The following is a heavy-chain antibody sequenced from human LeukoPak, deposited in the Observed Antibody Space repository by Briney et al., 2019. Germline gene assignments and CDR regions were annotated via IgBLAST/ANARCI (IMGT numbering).Heavy chain of an antibody. Sequence: SETLSLTCTVSGGSISRYYWTWIRQPPGKGLEWVGYIYYSGSTNYNPSLKSRVTISVDTSKNQFSLKLSSVTAADTAVYYCARDNYYDSSGYSPFDYWGQGTLVTVSS. CDR1: GGSISRYY. D-gene: IGHD3-22*01. J-gene: IGHJ4*02. CDR2: IYYSGST. V-gene: IGHV4-59*01. CDR3: ARDNYYDSSGYSPFDY.